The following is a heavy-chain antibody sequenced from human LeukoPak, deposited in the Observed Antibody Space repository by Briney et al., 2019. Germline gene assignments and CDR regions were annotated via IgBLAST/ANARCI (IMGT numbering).Heavy chain of an antibody. CDR1: GDSINSLDL. CDR3: ARVGGGQLADY. Sequence: SGTLSLTCTVSGDSINSLDLWSWVRQPPGKGLEWIGEMYLSGTTHSNPSVKSRVTISIDKSKNQFFLNLSSVTAADTAVYYCARVGGGQLADYWGQGTLVTVSS. D-gene: IGHD2-15*01. J-gene: IGHJ4*02. CDR2: MYLSGTT. V-gene: IGHV4-4*02.